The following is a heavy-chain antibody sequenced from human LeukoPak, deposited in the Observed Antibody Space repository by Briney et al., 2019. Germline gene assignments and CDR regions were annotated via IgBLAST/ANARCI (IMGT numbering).Heavy chain of an antibody. CDR2: ISAYNGNT. D-gene: IGHD1-26*01. J-gene: IGHJ3*02. Sequence: ASVKVSCKASGYTFTSYGISRVRQAPGQGLEWVGWISAYNGNTNYAQKLQGRVTMTTDTSTSTAYMELRSLRSDDTAVYYCARGGGTPYSGSYRAFDIWGQGTMVTVSS. CDR3: ARGGGTPYSGSYRAFDI. V-gene: IGHV1-18*01. CDR1: GYTFTSYG.